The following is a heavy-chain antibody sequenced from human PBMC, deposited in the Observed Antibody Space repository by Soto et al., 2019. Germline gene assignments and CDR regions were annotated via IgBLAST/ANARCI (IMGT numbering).Heavy chain of an antibody. CDR2: IHYSGSV. D-gene: IGHD2-21*02. CDR3: VREDDGGDRDYYGLDV. J-gene: IGHJ6*02. CDR1: GGSISFDHYH. Sequence: QVQLQESGPGLVRPSQTLSLTCTVSGGSISFDHYHWTWIRQPAGKGLEWIGYIHYSGSVYYNPSLQSRVSMSVDTSKNLVSLKLSSVTAADTAVYFCVREDDGGDRDYYGLDVWGQGTTVTVSS. V-gene: IGHV4-30-4*01.